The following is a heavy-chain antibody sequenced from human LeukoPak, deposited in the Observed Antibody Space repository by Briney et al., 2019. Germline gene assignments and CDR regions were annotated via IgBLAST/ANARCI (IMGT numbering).Heavy chain of an antibody. D-gene: IGHD1-26*01. CDR1: GFTFSDYY. Sequence: GGSLRLSCAASGFTFSDYYMSWIRQAPGKGLGWVSYISSSDSYTKYTDAVKGRFTISRDNAKNSLYLQMNSLRAEDTAVYYCARGVGATPDPFDCWGQGTLVTVSS. CDR2: ISSSDSYT. CDR3: ARGVGATPDPFDC. J-gene: IGHJ4*02. V-gene: IGHV3-11*05.